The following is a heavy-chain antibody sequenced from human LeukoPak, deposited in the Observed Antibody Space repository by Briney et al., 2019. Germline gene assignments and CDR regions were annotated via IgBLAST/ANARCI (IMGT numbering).Heavy chain of an antibody. Sequence: SETLSLTCTVSGDSVSGYYGSWIRQPPGKGLEWIGYFYTSANTNYNPSLKSRVTISVDTSKNQFSLKLSAVTAADTAVYYCARGLRDEERHYGYYYMDVWGKGTTVTVSS. V-gene: IGHV4-4*09. CDR1: GDSVSGYY. CDR3: ARGLRDEERHYGYYYMDV. CDR2: FYTSANT. D-gene: IGHD3-16*01. J-gene: IGHJ6*03.